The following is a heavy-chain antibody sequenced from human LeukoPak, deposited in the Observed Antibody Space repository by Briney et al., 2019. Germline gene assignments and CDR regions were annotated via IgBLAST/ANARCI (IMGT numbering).Heavy chain of an antibody. D-gene: IGHD4-17*01. CDR2: ISSSSSYT. CDR3: AKDLSRTVTTSYFDH. Sequence: GGSLRLSCAASGFTFSDYYMSWIRQAPGKGLEWVSYISSSSSYTNYADSVKGRFTISRDNSKNTLYLQMNSLRAEDTAVYSCAKDLSRTVTTSYFDHWGQGTLVTVFS. V-gene: IGHV3-11*06. CDR1: GFTFSDYY. J-gene: IGHJ4*02.